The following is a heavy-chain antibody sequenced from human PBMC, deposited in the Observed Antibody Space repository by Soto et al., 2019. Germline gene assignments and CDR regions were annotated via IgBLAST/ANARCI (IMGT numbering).Heavy chain of an antibody. CDR1: GGTFSSYT. J-gene: IGHJ3*02. Sequence: ASVKVSCKASGGTFSSYTISWVRQAPGQGLEWMGIINPSGGTTSYAQKFQGRVTMTRDTSTSTVYMELSSLRSEDTAVYYCSRDKSTYDDSSGPWGHDAFDIWGQGKMVTVSS. D-gene: IGHD3-22*01. CDR3: SRDKSTYDDSSGPWGHDAFDI. V-gene: IGHV1-46*03. CDR2: INPSGGTT.